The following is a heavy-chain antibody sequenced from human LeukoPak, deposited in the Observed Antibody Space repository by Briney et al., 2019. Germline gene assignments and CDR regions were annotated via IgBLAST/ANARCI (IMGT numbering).Heavy chain of an antibody. J-gene: IGHJ4*02. CDR2: MTHDGSDG. CDR1: GFTVNYW. Sequence: PGGSLRLSCAAPGFTVNYWMSWARQAPGKGLEWVATMTHDGSDGYYLDSVKGRFTISRDSAKNSIYLQMNSLRVEDTSTYYCAKGDLENWGQGTLVTVSS. V-gene: IGHV3-7*01. CDR3: AKGDLEN.